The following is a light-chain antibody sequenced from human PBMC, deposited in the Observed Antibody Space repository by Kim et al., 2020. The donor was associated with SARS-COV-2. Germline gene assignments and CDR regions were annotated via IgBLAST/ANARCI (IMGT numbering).Light chain of an antibody. CDR3: QHYGSSPLS. Sequence: STGERATPPCRASQSVSSGYLAWYQNKPGQAPRLLISGVSRRATGIPDRFSGSGSGTDFTLTISRLEPEDFAVYYCQHYGSSPLSFGGGTKVYIK. V-gene: IGKV3-20*01. CDR1: QSVSSGY. CDR2: GVS. J-gene: IGKJ4*01.